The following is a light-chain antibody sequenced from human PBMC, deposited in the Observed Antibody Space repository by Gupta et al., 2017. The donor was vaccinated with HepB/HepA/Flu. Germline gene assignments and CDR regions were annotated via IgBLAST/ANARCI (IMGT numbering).Light chain of an antibody. Sequence: DVQITPTPSSLSASVGERVTITCRASQSITSNLNWYQQKPGKAPKLLIYASSSLQSGVPARFSGSGSGTDFTLNISSLQTEDFATYYCQQSYYCPRRFGRGTKLEIK. CDR2: ASS. J-gene: IGKJ1*01. CDR1: QSITSN. CDR3: QQSYYCPRR. V-gene: IGKV1-39*01.